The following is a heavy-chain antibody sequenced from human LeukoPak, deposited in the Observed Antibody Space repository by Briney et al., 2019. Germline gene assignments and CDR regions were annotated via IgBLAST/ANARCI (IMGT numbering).Heavy chain of an antibody. V-gene: IGHV3-48*03. D-gene: IGHD1-26*01. Sequence: GGSLRLSCAASGFTFSHYEMNWVRQAPGKGLEFIAYISHSGNIIYYADSVKGRFTISRDNAKNSLYLQMNSLRAEDTGVYYCAREGVPGATAHHYDYWGQGSLVTVSS. CDR3: AREGVPGATAHHYDY. CDR2: ISHSGNII. CDR1: GFTFSHYE. J-gene: IGHJ4*02.